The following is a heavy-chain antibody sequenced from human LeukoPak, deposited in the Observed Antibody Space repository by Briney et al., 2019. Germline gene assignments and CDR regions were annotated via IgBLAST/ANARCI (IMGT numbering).Heavy chain of an antibody. CDR1: GGTFSSYA. Sequence: GASVKVSCKASGGTFSSYAISWVRQAPGQGLEWMGGIIPIFGTANYAQKFQGRVTITTDESTSTAYMELSSLRSEDTAVYYCARGGPYSSSWYYFDYWGQGTLVTVSS. J-gene: IGHJ4*02. V-gene: IGHV1-69*05. D-gene: IGHD6-13*01. CDR2: IIPIFGTA. CDR3: ARGGPYSSSWYYFDY.